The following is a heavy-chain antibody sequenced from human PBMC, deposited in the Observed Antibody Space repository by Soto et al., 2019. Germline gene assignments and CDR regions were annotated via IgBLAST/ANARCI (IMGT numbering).Heavy chain of an antibody. V-gene: IGHV5-51*01. Sequence: PGESLKISCKGSGYSFTIYWIGWVRQMPGKGLEWMGIIYPGDSDTRYSPSFQGQVTISADKSISTAYLQWSSLKASDTAMYYCASRIAAAGPGYYGMDVWGKGTTVTVSS. CDR3: ASRIAAAGPGYYGMDV. CDR2: IYPGDSDT. J-gene: IGHJ6*04. CDR1: GYSFTIYW. D-gene: IGHD6-13*01.